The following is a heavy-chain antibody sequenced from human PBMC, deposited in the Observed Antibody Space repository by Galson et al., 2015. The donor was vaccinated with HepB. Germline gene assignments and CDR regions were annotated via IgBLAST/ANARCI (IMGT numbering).Heavy chain of an antibody. CDR3: TTDTIWGIAAAGTWGVVDY. Sequence: SLRLSCAASGFTFSNAWMSWVRQAPGKGLEWVGRIKSKTDGGTTDYAAPVKGRFTISRDDSKNTLYLQMNSLKTEDTAVYYCTTDTIWGIAAAGTWGVVDYWGQGTLVTVSS. J-gene: IGHJ4*02. V-gene: IGHV3-15*01. D-gene: IGHD6-13*01. CDR2: IKSKTDGGTT. CDR1: GFTFSNAW.